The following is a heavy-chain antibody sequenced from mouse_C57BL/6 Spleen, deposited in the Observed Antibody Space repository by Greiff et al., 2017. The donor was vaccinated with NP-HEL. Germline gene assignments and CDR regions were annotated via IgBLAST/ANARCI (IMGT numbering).Heavy chain of an antibody. D-gene: IGHD2-1*01. J-gene: IGHJ1*03. V-gene: IGHV1-64*01. CDR1: GYTFTSYW. Sequence: QVQLQQPGAELVKPGASVKLSCKASGYTFTSYWLHWVKQRPRQGLEWIGMIHPNSGSTNYNEKFKSKATLTVDKSSSTAYMQLSSLTSEDSAGYYCARSYGKEGLYFDVWGTGTTVTVSS. CDR2: IHPNSGST. CDR3: ARSYGKEGLYFDV.